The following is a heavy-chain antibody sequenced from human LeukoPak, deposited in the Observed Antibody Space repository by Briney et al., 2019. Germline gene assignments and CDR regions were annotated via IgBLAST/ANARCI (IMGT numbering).Heavy chain of an antibody. V-gene: IGHV1-18*01. Sequence: ASVKVSCKASGYTFTSYGISWVRQAPGQGLEWMGWISADNGNTNYAQKLQGRVTMTTDTSTSTAYMELRSLRSDDTAVYYCARGKFRLSDSWFDPWGQGTLVTVSS. CDR2: ISADNGNT. CDR1: GYTFTSYG. J-gene: IGHJ5*02. CDR3: ARGKFRLSDSWFDP. D-gene: IGHD3-16*01.